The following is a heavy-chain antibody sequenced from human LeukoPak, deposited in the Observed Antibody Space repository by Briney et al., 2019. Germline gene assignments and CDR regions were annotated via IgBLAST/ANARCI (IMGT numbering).Heavy chain of an antibody. CDR2: INPNSGGT. J-gene: IGHJ3*02. CDR1: GYTFTYYY. D-gene: IGHD3-10*01. CDR3: ARTHYYGTGSYYPDAFDI. V-gene: IGHV1-2*02. Sequence: ASVKVSCKASGYTFTYYYMHWVRQAPGHGLEWMGWINPNSGGTSYAQKFQGRVTMTRDTSISTAYMELSRLRSDDTAVYYCARTHYYGTGSYYPDAFDIRGQGTMVTVSS.